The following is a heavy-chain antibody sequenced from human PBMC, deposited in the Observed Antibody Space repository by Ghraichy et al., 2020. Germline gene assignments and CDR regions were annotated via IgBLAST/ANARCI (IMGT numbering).Heavy chain of an antibody. CDR2: ISGDGGSR. Sequence: GGSLRLSCAASGFTFDDYAMHWVRQAPGKGLEWVSLISGDGGSRYYADSVKGRFTISRDNSKNSLYLQMNSLRTEDTALYYCAKEKWFYDSSGYYLAYWGQGTLVTVSS. CDR1: GFTFDDYA. CDR3: AKEKWFYDSSGYYLAY. D-gene: IGHD3-22*01. V-gene: IGHV3-43*02. J-gene: IGHJ4*02.